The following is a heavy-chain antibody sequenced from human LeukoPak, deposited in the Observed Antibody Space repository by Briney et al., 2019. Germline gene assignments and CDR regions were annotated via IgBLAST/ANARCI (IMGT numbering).Heavy chain of an antibody. J-gene: IGHJ1*01. D-gene: IGHD4-23*01. CDR2: IYHSGSI. CDR3: ARHAISDYGGNSDPEYFQH. Sequence: PSETLSLTCTVSGDSLGSGMYYWGWIRQAPGKGLTWIGSIYHSGSIFYNASFESRVAMSVDPSNNQFSLRLTSVTAADTAVYYCARHAISDYGGNSDPEYFQHWGQGTLVTVSS. V-gene: IGHV4-39*01. CDR1: GDSLGSGMYY.